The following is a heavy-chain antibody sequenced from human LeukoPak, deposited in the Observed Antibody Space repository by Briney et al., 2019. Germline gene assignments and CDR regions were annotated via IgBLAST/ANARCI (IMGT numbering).Heavy chain of an antibody. V-gene: IGHV3-9*01. CDR1: GFTFDDYA. CDR3: AKDIVRYGGYSGLDY. D-gene: IGHD5-12*01. CDR2: ISWNSGSI. J-gene: IGHJ4*02. Sequence: GRSLRLSCAASGFTFDDYAMHWVRQAPGKGLEWVSGISWNSGSIGYADSVKGRFTISRDNAMNSLYLQMNSLRAEDTALYYCAKDIVRYGGYSGLDYWGQGTLVTVSS.